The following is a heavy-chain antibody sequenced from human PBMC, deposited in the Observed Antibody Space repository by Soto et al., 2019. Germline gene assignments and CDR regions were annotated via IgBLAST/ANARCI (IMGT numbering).Heavy chain of an antibody. D-gene: IGHD3-10*01. J-gene: IGHJ6*03. CDR1: GDAITSYG. V-gene: IGHV1-18*01. Sequence: GASVKVSWEACGDAITSYGRSWVRQANRQGLEWMGWISAYNGNTNYAQKLQGRVTMTTDTSTSTAYMELRSLRSDDTAVYYCARDRVTMVRGPYGHYYMDVWGKGTTVTVSS. CDR3: ARDRVTMVRGPYGHYYMDV. CDR2: ISAYNGNT.